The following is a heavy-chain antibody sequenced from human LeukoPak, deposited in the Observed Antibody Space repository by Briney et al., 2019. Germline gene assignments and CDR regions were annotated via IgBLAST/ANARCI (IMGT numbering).Heavy chain of an antibody. CDR1: EFSVGSNY. J-gene: IGHJ3*02. Sequence: GGSLRLSCAASEFSVGSNYMTWVRQAPGKGLEWVSLINSGGSTYYADSVKGRFTISRDNSKNTLYLQMNSLRAEDTAVYYCARTSAARYAFDIWGQGTMVTVSS. CDR2: INSGGST. V-gene: IGHV3-66*01. CDR3: ARTSAARYAFDI. D-gene: IGHD6-6*01.